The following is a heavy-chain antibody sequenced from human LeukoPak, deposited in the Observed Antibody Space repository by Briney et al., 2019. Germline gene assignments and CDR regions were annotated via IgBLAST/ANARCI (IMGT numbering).Heavy chain of an antibody. V-gene: IGHV3-23*01. CDR2: ISGSGGST. D-gene: IGHD6-19*01. CDR1: GFTFSSYA. Sequence: GGSLRLSCAASGFTFSSYAMSWVRQAPGKGLEWVSAISGSGGSTYYADSVKGRFTISRDNSKNTLYLQMNSLRAEDTAVYYCAKDPSYSSGRLNWFDPWGQGTLVTVSS. CDR3: AKDPSYSSGRLNWFDP. J-gene: IGHJ5*02.